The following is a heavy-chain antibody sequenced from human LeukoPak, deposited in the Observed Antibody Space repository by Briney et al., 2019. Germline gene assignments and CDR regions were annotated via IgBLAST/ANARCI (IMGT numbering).Heavy chain of an antibody. D-gene: IGHD2/OR15-2a*01. J-gene: IGHJ4*02. CDR2: IYYSGST. Sequence: PSETLSLTCTVSGGSISSSSYYWGWIRQPPGKGLEWIGSIYYSGSTYYNPSLKSRVTISVDTSKNQFSLKLSSVTAADTAVYYCARHDRSFLIDYWGQGTLVTVSS. V-gene: IGHV4-39*01. CDR1: GGSISSSSYY. CDR3: ARHDRSFLIDY.